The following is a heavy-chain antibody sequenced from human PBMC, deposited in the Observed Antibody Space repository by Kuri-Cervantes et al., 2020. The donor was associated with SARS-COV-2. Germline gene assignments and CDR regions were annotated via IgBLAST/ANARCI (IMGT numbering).Heavy chain of an antibody. CDR2: INWNGGST. CDR3: ARERVDISSTSSPHIDY. J-gene: IGHJ4*02. V-gene: IGHV3-20*04. CDR1: GFTFDDYG. Sequence: GESLKISCAASGFTFDDYGMSWVRQAPGKGLEWVSGINWNGGSTGYADSVKGRFTISRDNAKNSLYLQMNSLRAEDTAVYYCARERVDISSTSSPHIDYWGQGTLVTVSS. D-gene: IGHD2-2*01.